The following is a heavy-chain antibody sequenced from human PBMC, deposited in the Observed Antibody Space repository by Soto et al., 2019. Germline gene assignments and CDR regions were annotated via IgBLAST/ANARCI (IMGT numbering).Heavy chain of an antibody. V-gene: IGHV4-59*08. CDR1: GSSISSYY. CDR3: ARHGDSQRRYSYGMDV. CDR2: IFYSGST. Sequence: QVQLQESGPGLVKPSETLSLTCTVSGSSISSYYWSWIRQPPGKGLEWIGYIFYSGSTDYNPSLKSRVTISVDTSKNQFSLKLTSVTAADTAVYYCARHGDSQRRYSYGMDVWGQGTTVTVSS. D-gene: IGHD4-17*01. J-gene: IGHJ6*02.